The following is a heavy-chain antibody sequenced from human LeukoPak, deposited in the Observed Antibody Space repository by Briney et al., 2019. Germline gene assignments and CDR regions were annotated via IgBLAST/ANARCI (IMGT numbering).Heavy chain of an antibody. J-gene: IGHJ5*02. Sequence: GGSLRLSCAASGFTFSSYAMSWVRQAPGKGLEWVSAISGSGASTYYADSVKGRFTISRDNSKNTLYLQMNSLRAEDTAVYYCAKGSSSSWRGNWFDPWGQGTLVTVSS. V-gene: IGHV3-23*01. CDR2: ISGSGAST. CDR3: AKGSSSSWRGNWFDP. CDR1: GFTFSSYA. D-gene: IGHD6-13*01.